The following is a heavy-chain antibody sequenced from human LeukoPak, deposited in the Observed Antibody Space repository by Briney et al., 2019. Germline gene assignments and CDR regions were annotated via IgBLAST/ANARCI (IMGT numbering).Heavy chain of an antibody. CDR2: INPSGGST. CDR3: AKDYGGNFLGYYYYYMDV. CDR1: RYTFTSYY. J-gene: IGHJ6*03. Sequence: ASVEVSCKASRYTFTSYYMHWVRQAPGQGLEWMGIINPSGGSTSYAQKFQGRVTMTRDMSTSTVYMELSSLRSDDTAVYYCAKDYGGNFLGYYYYYMDVWGKGTTVTVSS. D-gene: IGHD4-23*01. V-gene: IGHV1-46*01.